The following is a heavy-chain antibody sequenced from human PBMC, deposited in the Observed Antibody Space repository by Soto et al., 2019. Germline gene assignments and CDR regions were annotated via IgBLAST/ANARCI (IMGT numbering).Heavy chain of an antibody. Sequence: PGGSLRLSCAASGFTFSSYWMHWVRQAPGEGLRWVSRINSDGSRTTYADSVKGRFTISRDNSENTLYLQMNSLRAEDTAVYYCARGEPVSAAPDYWGQGTLVTVSS. V-gene: IGHV3-74*01. CDR3: ARGEPVSAAPDY. D-gene: IGHD6-13*01. CDR1: GFTFSSYW. J-gene: IGHJ4*02. CDR2: INSDGSRT.